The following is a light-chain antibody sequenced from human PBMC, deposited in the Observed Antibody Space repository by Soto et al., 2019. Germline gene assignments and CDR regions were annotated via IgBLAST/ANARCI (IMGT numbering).Light chain of an antibody. CDR2: STS. CDR3: QQSHNLPWT. Sequence: DIQMAQSPSFLSASVGDRVTITCRASQPISKYLNWYRHKPGQAPKLLIYSTSTLESGVPSRFSGSGSGTDFTLTVSSLQPEDFATFYCQQSHNLPWTFGQGTKVDIK. CDR1: QPISKY. V-gene: IGKV1-39*01. J-gene: IGKJ1*01.